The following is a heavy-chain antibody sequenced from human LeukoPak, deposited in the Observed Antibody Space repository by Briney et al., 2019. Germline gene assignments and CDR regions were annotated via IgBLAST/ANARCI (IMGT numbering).Heavy chain of an antibody. CDR2: INPSGGST. V-gene: IGHV1-46*01. Sequence: GASVKVSCKASGYTFTSYYMHWVRQAPGQGLEWMGIINPSGGSTSYAQKFQGRVTMTGDTSTSTVYMELSSLRSEDTAVYYCARAPRDTMVRGVYYYYGMDVWGQGTTVTVSS. J-gene: IGHJ6*02. CDR3: ARAPRDTMVRGVYYYYGMDV. CDR1: GYTFTSYY. D-gene: IGHD3-10*01.